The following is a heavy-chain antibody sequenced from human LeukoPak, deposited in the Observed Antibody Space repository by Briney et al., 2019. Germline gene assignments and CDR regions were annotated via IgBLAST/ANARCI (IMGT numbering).Heavy chain of an antibody. CDR1: GFTFSSFG. Sequence: GGSLRLSCAASGFTFSSFGMHWVRQAPGKGLEWVAFIRHDASNKDYADSVKGRFTISRDNSENTLYLQMNSLKTEDTAVYYCTPGRGLARGSYFTEKKGGGQGTLVTVSS. V-gene: IGHV3-30*02. J-gene: IGHJ4*02. CDR3: TPGRGLARGSYFTEKKG. D-gene: IGHD1-26*01. CDR2: IRHDASNK.